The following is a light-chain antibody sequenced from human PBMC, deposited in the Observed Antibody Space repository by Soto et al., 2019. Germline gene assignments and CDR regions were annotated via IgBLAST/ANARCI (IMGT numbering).Light chain of an antibody. CDR2: DVS. J-gene: IGLJ3*02. V-gene: IGLV2-14*01. Sequence: QSALTQPASVSGSPGQSITISCTGTSSDVGGYNHVSWYHQHPGTAPKLMIYDVSNRPSGVSDRFSGSKSGNTASLTISGLQAEDEADYYCSSYTSSSTWVFGGGTKVTVL. CDR3: SSYTSSSTWV. CDR1: SSDVGGYNH.